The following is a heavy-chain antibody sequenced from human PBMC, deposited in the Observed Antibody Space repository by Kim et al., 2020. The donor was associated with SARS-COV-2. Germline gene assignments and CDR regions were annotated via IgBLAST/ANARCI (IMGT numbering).Heavy chain of an antibody. V-gene: IGHV3-23*01. D-gene: IGHD6-13*01. CDR3: AKGGGWYSSSLNWFDP. J-gene: IGHJ5*02. Sequence: GGSLRLSCAASGFTFSDYVMSWVRQPPGRGWEWVPGLIGSGGSNNYADSVKGRFTIAGDNSKDTLYLQMTSLRAEDTAVYYCAKGGGWYSSSLNWFDPWGQGTLVTVSS. CDR1: GFTFSDYV. CDR2: LIGSGGSN.